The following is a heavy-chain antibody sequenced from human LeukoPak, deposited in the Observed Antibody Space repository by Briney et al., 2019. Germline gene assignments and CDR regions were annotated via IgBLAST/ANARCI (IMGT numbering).Heavy chain of an antibody. J-gene: IGHJ4*02. CDR2: INQDGSET. V-gene: IGHV3-7*05. Sequence: GGSLRLSCAASGFSFSGYWMTWVRQARGKGLEWVANINQDGSETYYVDSVRGRFTISRDSAKNSLYLQMNSLRAEDTAVYYCARERTTQKAFDYWGQGTLVTVSS. CDR3: ARERTTQKAFDY. D-gene: IGHD1-14*01. CDR1: GFSFSGYW.